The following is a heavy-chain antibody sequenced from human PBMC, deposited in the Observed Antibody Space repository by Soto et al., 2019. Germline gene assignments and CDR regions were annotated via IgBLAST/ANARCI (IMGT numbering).Heavy chain of an antibody. CDR3: ARDQKVAGRGYYYYYYGMDV. CDR1: GGSVSSGSYY. V-gene: IGHV4-61*01. J-gene: IGHJ6*02. CDR2: LYYSWRT. D-gene: IGHD6-19*01. Sequence: SETLSLTCTVSGGSVSSGSYYWSWIRQPPGKGLEWIGYLYYSWRTNYNPSLKSRVTISVDTSKNQFSLKLSSVTAADTAVYYCARDQKVAGRGYYYYYYGMDVWAQGTTVTVSS.